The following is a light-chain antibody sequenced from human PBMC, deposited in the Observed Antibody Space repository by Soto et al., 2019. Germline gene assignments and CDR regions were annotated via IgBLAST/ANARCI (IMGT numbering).Light chain of an antibody. CDR3: QSYDSSLSGYV. CDR1: SSNIGAGYD. Sequence: QSVLTQPPSVSGAPGQRVTISCTGSSSNIGAGYDVHWYHQLPGTAPKLLIYGNNNRPSGVPDRFSGSESGTSASLAITGLQAGDEADYYRQSYDSSLSGYVFGTGTKVTV. J-gene: IGLJ1*01. CDR2: GNN. V-gene: IGLV1-40*01.